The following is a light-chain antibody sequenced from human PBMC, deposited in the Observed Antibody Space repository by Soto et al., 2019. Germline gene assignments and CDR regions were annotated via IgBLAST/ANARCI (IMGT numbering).Light chain of an antibody. V-gene: IGKV1-5*03. CDR3: QQYRDSSCT. J-gene: IGKJ1*01. Sequence: IQMTQSPSTVSASVGDRVAISCRASQSIGIWLAWYQQKPGKAPSFLIYTASTLLGGVPSRFSGSGSGTECTRTISSLQPDDFATYYCQQYRDSSCTFGQGTTVEIK. CDR1: QSIGIW. CDR2: TAS.